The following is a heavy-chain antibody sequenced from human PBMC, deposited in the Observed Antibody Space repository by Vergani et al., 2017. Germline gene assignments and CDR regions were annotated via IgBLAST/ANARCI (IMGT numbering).Heavy chain of an antibody. V-gene: IGHV4-4*03. CDR2: ICHTEDT. Sequence: QVKLQESGPGLVKPPGTLSLTCAVSGDSISSNNCWTCVRQPPGKGLEWIGEICHTEDTKYSPSLKSRVIVSVDESRNLFSLRLNTVSAADTAVYYCATIGDRGGGGYFDYWGQGILVTVSS. CDR3: ATIGDRGGGGYFDY. J-gene: IGHJ4*03. CDR1: GDSISSNNC. D-gene: IGHD2-15*01.